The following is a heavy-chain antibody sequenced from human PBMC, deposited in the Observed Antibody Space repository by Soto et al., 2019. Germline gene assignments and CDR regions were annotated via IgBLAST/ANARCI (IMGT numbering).Heavy chain of an antibody. Sequence: QVQLMESGGGVVQPGRSLRLSCAASGFTFSSYGMHWVRQAPGKGLEWVAVISYDGSNKYYADSVKGRFTVSRDKSKNTLYLQVNSLRAEDTAVYYCAKDKVPVVVTAPFDYWGQGTLVTVSS. CDR2: ISYDGSNK. J-gene: IGHJ4*02. V-gene: IGHV3-30*18. CDR1: GFTFSSYG. D-gene: IGHD2-21*02. CDR3: AKDKVPVVVTAPFDY.